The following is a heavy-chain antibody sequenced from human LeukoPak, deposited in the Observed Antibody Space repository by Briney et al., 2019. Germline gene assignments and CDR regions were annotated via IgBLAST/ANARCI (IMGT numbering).Heavy chain of an antibody. V-gene: IGHV3-11*01. CDR2: ISSSGTTI. CDR3: ARDPRGAVVPRAMGV. J-gene: IGHJ6*04. CDR1: GFTFSDYY. Sequence: GGSLRLSCAASGFTFSDYYMSWIRQAPGKGLEWVSYISSSGTTIYYADSVKGRFTISRDNGQSSLYLQMNSLRAEDTAVYYCARDPRGAVVPRAMGVWGKGTTVTVSS. D-gene: IGHD2-2*01.